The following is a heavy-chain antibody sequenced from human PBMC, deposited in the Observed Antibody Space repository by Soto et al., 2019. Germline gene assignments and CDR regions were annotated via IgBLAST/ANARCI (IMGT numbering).Heavy chain of an antibody. CDR1: GYTFTGYY. J-gene: IGHJ6*02. V-gene: IGHV1-2*04. CDR3: ARGPYSSGWHGMDV. Sequence: ASVKVSCKPSGYTFTGYYMHWVRQAPGQGLEWMGWINPNSGGTNYAQKFQGWVTMTRDTSISTAYMELSRLRSDDTAVYYCARGPYSSGWHGMDVWGQGTTVTVSS. CDR2: INPNSGGT. D-gene: IGHD6-19*01.